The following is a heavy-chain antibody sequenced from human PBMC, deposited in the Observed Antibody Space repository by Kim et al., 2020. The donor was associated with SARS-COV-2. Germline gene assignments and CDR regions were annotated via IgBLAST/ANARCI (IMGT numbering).Heavy chain of an antibody. CDR2: IYYSGST. Sequence: SETLSLTCTVSGGSISSSSYYWGWIRQPPGKGLEWIGSIYYSGSTYYNPSLKSRVTISVDTSKNQFSLKLSSVTAADTAVYYCARLVKDIGWYDGCFDP. J-gene: IGHJ5*02. V-gene: IGHV4-39*01. CDR3: ARLVKDIGWYDGCFDP. CDR1: GGSISSSSYY. D-gene: IGHD6-19*01.